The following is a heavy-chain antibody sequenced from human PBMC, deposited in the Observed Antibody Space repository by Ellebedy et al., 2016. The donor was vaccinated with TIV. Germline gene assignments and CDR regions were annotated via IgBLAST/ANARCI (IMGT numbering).Heavy chain of an antibody. CDR1: GFTFGSYS. CDR2: INFNGGTI. J-gene: IGHJ4*02. V-gene: IGHV3-48*02. Sequence: PGGSLRLSCAASGFTFGSYSMNWVRKAPGKGLEWVAYINFNGGTIYYAASVKGRFAISRDNARNSVTLQMNSLRNEDTAIYYCARDSNFTNHFTSWGQGTQVTVS. D-gene: IGHD1-7*01. CDR3: ARDSNFTNHFTS.